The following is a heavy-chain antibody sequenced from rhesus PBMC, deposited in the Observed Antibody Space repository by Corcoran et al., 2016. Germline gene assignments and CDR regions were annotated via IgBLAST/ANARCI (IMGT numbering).Heavy chain of an antibody. CDR1: GYSISIGYY. V-gene: IGHV4-99*01. Sequence: QVQLQELGPGLVKPSETLSLTCAVSGYSISIGYYWGGLRQPPGKGRVYIGCISCTSGSTYYNPSRKSRLTFSKDPSKNPFSLTLNSVTAADTAVYYCARLRGGATPGTPDYWGQGVLVTVSS. CDR2: ISCTSGST. CDR3: ARLRGGATPGTPDY. J-gene: IGHJ4*01. D-gene: IGHD1-38*01.